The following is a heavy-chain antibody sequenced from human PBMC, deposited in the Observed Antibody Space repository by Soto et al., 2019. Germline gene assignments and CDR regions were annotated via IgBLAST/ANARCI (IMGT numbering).Heavy chain of an antibody. D-gene: IGHD3-9*01. V-gene: IGHV2-5*02. J-gene: IGHJ4*02. CDR2: IYWDDDK. CDR1: GLSPSTSGVG. CDR3: ARKGPEDWPLDY. Sequence: GSGPTLVNPTQTLTLTCTFSGLSPSTSGVGVGWNRQPPGKALEWLALIYWDDDKRYSPSLKSRLTITKDTSKNQVVLTMTNMGPMDTGTYYCARKGPEDWPLDYWGQGTLVTVSS.